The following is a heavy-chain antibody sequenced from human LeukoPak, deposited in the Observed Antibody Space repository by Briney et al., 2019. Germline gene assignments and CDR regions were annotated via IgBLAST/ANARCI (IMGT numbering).Heavy chain of an antibody. Sequence: SSVKVSYKASGYTFTSYYMHWVRQAPGQGLEWMGIINPSGGSTSYAQKFQGRVTMTRDMSTSTVYMELSSLRSEDTAVYYCARVPYSSSYHSDAFDIWGQGTMVTVSS. D-gene: IGHD6-13*01. CDR3: ARVPYSSSYHSDAFDI. J-gene: IGHJ3*02. V-gene: IGHV1-46*01. CDR2: INPSGGST. CDR1: GYTFTSYY.